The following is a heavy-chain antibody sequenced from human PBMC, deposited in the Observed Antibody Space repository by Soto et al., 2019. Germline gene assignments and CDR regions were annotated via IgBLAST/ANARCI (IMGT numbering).Heavy chain of an antibody. CDR3: AREPATITAFDI. CDR2: IWYDGSNK. D-gene: IGHD5-12*01. V-gene: IGHV3-33*01. J-gene: IGHJ3*02. Sequence: QVQLVESGGGVVQPGRSLRLSCAASGFTFSSYGMHWVRQAPGKGLEWVAVIWYDGSNKYYADSVKGRFTISRDNSKNTLYLQMNSLRAEDTAVYYCAREPATITAFDIWGQGTMVTVSS. CDR1: GFTFSSYG.